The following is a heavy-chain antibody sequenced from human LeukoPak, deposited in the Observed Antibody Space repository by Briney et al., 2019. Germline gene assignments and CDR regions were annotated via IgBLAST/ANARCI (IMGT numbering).Heavy chain of an antibody. Sequence: SETLSLTCTVSGGHIPNHNYNWEWIRQPPGKGLEWIGDLYYSGSTHYNPSLKSRVTISVDTSKNQFSLKLNSVTAADTAVYYCARHTRLGYSGYENALDIWGQGTMVTVSS. V-gene: IGHV4-39*01. CDR1: GGHIPNHNYN. CDR3: ARHTRLGYSGYENALDI. D-gene: IGHD5-12*01. CDR2: LYYSGST. J-gene: IGHJ3*02.